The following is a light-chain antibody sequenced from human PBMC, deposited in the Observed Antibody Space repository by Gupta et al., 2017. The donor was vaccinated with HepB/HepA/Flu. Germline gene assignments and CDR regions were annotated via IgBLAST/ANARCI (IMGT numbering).Light chain of an antibody. CDR3: CSYAGSSTFLYV. J-gene: IGLJ1*01. CDR2: EVS. V-gene: IGLV2-23*02. Sequence: QSALTQPASVSGSPGQSITFSCTGTSSDVGSYNLVPWYQQHPGKAPKLMIYEVSKRPSGVSNRFSGSKSGNTASLTISGLQAEDEADYYCCSYAGSSTFLYVFGTGTKVTVL. CDR1: SSDVGSYNL.